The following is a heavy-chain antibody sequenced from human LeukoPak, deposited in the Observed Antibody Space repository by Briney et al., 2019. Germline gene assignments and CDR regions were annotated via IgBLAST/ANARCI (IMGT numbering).Heavy chain of an antibody. J-gene: IGHJ6*03. CDR1: GFTFSSYS. CDR3: ARDESCSGGSCYVPYYYYYYMDV. CDR2: ISSSSSYI. V-gene: IGHV3-21*01. Sequence: GGSLRLSCAASGFTFSSYSMNWVRQAPGKGLEWVSSISSSSSYIYYADSVKGRFTISRDNAKNSLYLQMNSLRAEDTAVYYCARDESCSGGSCYVPYYYYYYMDVWGKGTTVTVSS. D-gene: IGHD2-15*01.